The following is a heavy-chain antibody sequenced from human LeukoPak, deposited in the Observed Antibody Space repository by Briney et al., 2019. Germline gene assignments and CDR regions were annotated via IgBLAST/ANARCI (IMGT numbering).Heavy chain of an antibody. CDR1: GFIFSNYN. CDR2: ITTGGSSI. J-gene: IGHJ4*02. Sequence: AGGSLRLSCEASGFIFSNYNMNWVRQAAGKGLECVSHITTGGSSIFYADSVKGRFTISRDNAKNSLYLQMNSLRAEDSAVYYCARVRYDSGWYDYWGQGALVTVSS. D-gene: IGHD6-19*01. CDR3: ARVRYDSGWYDY. V-gene: IGHV3-48*04.